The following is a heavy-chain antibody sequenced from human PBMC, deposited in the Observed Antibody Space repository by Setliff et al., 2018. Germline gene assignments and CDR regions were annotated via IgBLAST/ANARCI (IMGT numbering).Heavy chain of an antibody. CDR2: SIPILHTT. D-gene: IGHD3-16*01. CDR3: ARELRSPYWHIDL. Sequence: SVKVSCKASGDTFSTYALSWARQAPGQGLEWMGRSIPILHTTNYAQKFQGRVTITVDESTTTAYMELNSLRSEDTALYYCARELRSPYWHIDLWGQGIMVTVSS. J-gene: IGHJ5*02. V-gene: IGHV1-69*11. CDR1: GDTFSTYA.